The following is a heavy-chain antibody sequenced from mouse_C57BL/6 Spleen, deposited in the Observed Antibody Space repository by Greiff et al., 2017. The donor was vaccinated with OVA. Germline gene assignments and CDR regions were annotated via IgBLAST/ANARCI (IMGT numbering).Heavy chain of an antibody. CDR3: AREKLDYYFDY. CDR2: ISDGGSYT. Sequence: EVKLVESGGGLVKPGGSLKLSCAASGFTFSSYAMSWVRQTPEKRLEWVATISDGGSYTYYPDNVKGRFTISRDNAKNNLYLQMSHLKSEDTAMYYCAREKLDYYFDYWGQGTTLTVSS. D-gene: IGHD1-3*01. J-gene: IGHJ2*01. V-gene: IGHV5-4*01. CDR1: GFTFSSYA.